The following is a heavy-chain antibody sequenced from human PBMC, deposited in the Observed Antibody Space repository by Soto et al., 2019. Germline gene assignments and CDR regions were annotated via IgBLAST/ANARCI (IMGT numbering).Heavy chain of an antibody. J-gene: IGHJ4*02. CDR2: IYHSGST. CDR1: GGSIRSGGYS. CDR3: ASSHAGAHITAAVH. D-gene: IGHD6-13*01. V-gene: IGHV4-30-2*01. Sequence: QLQLQESGSGLVKPSQTLSLTCAVSGGSIRSGGYSWSWIRQPPGKGLEWIGYIYHSGSTYYNPSLKSRVTISVDRSKNQFSLKLSSVTAADTAVYYCASSHAGAHITAAVHWGQGTLVTVSS.